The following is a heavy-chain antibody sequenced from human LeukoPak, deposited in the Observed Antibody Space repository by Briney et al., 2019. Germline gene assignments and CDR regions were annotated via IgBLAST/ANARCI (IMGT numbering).Heavy chain of an antibody. CDR3: ARVEDYDILTGFDY. CDR2: IYSGGRT. CDR1: GLTVSSNY. V-gene: IGHV3-53*01. D-gene: IGHD3-9*01. J-gene: IGHJ4*02. Sequence: PGGSLRLSCAASGLTVSSNYMSWVRQAPGKGLEWVSFIYSGGRTDYADSVKGRFTISRDNSKNSLYLQMNSLRAEDTAVYYCARVEDYDILTGFDYWGQGTLVTVSS.